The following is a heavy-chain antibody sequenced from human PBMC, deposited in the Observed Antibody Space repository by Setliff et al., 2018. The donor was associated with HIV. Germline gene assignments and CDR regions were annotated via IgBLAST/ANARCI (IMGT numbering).Heavy chain of an antibody. D-gene: IGHD5-18*01. CDR2: INHSGST. CDR1: GGSISSSSYY. J-gene: IGHJ4*02. CDR3: ARGTWIQLSALALFDY. V-gene: IGHV4-39*07. Sequence: SETLSLTCTVSGGSISSSSYYWGWIRQPPGKGLEWIGEINHSGSTNYNSSLKSRVTVSVDTSKNQFSLKLTSVTAADTAVYYCARGTWIQLSALALFDYWGQGTLVTVSS.